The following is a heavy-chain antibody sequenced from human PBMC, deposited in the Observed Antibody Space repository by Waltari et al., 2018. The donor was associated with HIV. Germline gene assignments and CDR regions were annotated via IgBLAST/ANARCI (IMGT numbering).Heavy chain of an antibody. Sequence: QVQLVQSGAEVKTPGSSARVPLLHSEHTFSSYTINWVRQAPGQGLEWMGGIIPILDLSNSAQKFQDRVTIMADKSTNTAYMDLSSLTSEDTAVYYCARGKGYYGMDVWGQGTTVTVSS. CDR2: IIPILDLS. J-gene: IGHJ6*02. V-gene: IGHV1-69*02. CDR3: ARGKGYYGMDV. CDR1: EHTFSSYT.